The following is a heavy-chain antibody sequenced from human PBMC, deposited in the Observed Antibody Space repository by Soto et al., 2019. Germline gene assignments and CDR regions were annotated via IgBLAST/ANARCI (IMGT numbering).Heavy chain of an antibody. CDR2: IYSGGST. J-gene: IGHJ6*02. Sequence: EVQLVETGGGLIQPGGSLRLSCAASGFTVSSNYMSWVRQAPGKGLEWVSVIYSGGSTYYADSVKGRFTISRNNSKNTLYLQMNSLRAEDTAVYYCATGGYSSGGYYYYGMDVWGQGTTVTVSS. D-gene: IGHD5-18*01. V-gene: IGHV3-53*02. CDR3: ATGGYSSGGYYYYGMDV. CDR1: GFTVSSNY.